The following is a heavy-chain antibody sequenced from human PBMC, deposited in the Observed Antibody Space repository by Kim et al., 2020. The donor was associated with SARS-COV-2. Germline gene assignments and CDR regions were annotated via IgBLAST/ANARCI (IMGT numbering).Heavy chain of an antibody. CDR3: AKVRGVAYYYDSSGYPRDVFDI. CDR2: ISGSGGST. CDR1: GFTFSSYA. V-gene: IGHV3-23*01. J-gene: IGHJ3*02. Sequence: GGSLRLSCAASGFTFSSYAMSWVRQAPGKGLEWVSAISGSGGSTYYADSVKGRFTISRDNSKNTLYLQMNSLRAEDTAVYYCAKVRGVAYYYDSSGYPRDVFDIWGQGTMVTVSS. D-gene: IGHD3-22*01.